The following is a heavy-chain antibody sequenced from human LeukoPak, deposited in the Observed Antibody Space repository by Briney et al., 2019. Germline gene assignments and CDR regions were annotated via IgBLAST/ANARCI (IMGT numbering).Heavy chain of an antibody. V-gene: IGHV3-23*01. D-gene: IGHD5-18*01. CDR3: ANSAPWIQLWPPSNDY. CDR1: GFTFSSYA. CDR2: ISGSGGST. Sequence: GGSLRLSCAASGFTFSSYAMSWVRQAPGKGLEWVSAISGSGGSTYYADSVKGRFTISRDNYKNTLYLQMNSLRAEDTAVYYCANSAPWIQLWPPSNDYWGQGTLVTVSS. J-gene: IGHJ4*02.